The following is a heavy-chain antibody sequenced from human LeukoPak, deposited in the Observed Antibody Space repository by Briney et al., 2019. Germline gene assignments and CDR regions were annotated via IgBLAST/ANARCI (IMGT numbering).Heavy chain of an antibody. CDR2: IYYSGST. CDR1: GGSISSYY. J-gene: IGHJ6*02. CDR3: ARWSAGSYYYGMDV. V-gene: IGHV4-59*01. Sequence: SETLSLTCTVSGGSISSYYWSWIRQPPGKGQEWIGYIYYSGSTNYNPSLKSRVTISVDTSKNQFSLKLSSVTAADTAVYYCARWSAGSYYYGMDVWGQGTTVTVSS. D-gene: IGHD3-3*01.